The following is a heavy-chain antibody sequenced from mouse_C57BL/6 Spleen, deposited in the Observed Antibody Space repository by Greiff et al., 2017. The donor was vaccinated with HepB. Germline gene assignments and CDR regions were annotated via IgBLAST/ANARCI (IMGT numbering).Heavy chain of an antibody. J-gene: IGHJ2*01. D-gene: IGHD1-1*01. V-gene: IGHV14-2*01. Sequence: VQLKQSGAELVKPGASVKLSCTASGFNIKDYYMHWVKQRTEQGLEWIGRIDPEDGETKYAPKFQGKATITADTSSNIAYLQLSSLTSEDTAVYYCASRLYGSSYEADYWGQGTTLTVSS. CDR2: IDPEDGET. CDR3: ASRLYGSSYEADY. CDR1: GFNIKDYY.